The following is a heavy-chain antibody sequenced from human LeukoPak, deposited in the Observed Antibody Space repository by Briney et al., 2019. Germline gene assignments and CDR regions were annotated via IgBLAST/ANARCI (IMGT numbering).Heavy chain of an antibody. CDR1: GYTFTGYY. V-gene: IGHV1-2*02. D-gene: IGHD1-26*01. CDR3: AQLISLVEWETKGY. J-gene: IGHJ4*02. CDR2: INPNSGGT. Sequence: ASVKVSCKASGYTFTGYYMHWVRQAPGQGLEWMGWINPNSGGTNYAQKFQGRVTMTRDTSTSTAYMELSRLRCDDTVVYYCAQLISLVEWETKGYWGQGTLVTVSS.